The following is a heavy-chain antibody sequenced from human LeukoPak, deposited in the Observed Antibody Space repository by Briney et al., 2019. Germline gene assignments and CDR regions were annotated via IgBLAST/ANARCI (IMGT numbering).Heavy chain of an antibody. V-gene: IGHV6-1*01. CDR1: GDSVSSTSAA. CDR2: TYYRSKWFS. D-gene: IGHD4-11*01. CDR3: ARAGTTVTNSHFDY. Sequence: SQTFSLTCAFSGDSVSSTSAAWHWIRQSPSRGLEWLGRTYYRSKWFSDYAVSVKGRITINPDTSKNQFSLKLSSVTAADTAVYYCARAGTTVTNSHFDYWGQGTLVTVSS. J-gene: IGHJ4*02.